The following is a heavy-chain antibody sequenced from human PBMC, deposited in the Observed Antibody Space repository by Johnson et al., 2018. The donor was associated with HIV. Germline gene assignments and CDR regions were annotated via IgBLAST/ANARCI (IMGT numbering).Heavy chain of an antibody. CDR1: GFIFSTYG. V-gene: IGHV3-33*06. CDR3: AKDGQRGRAMIVARLGAFDI. J-gene: IGHJ3*02. CDR2: IWYDGSNE. D-gene: IGHD3-22*01. Sequence: QVQLVESGGGVVQPGRSVRLYCAASGFIFSTYGMHWVRQAPGKGLEWVAVIWYDGSNEHYADSVKGRFTISRDNSKNTLYLQMNSLRPEDTAVYYCAKDGQRGRAMIVARLGAFDIWGQGTMVTVSS.